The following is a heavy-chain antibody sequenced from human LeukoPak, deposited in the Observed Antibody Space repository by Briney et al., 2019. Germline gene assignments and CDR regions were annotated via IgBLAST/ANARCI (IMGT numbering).Heavy chain of an antibody. CDR1: GGSFSGYY. V-gene: IGHV4-34*01. J-gene: IGHJ4*02. CDR2: INHSGST. D-gene: IGHD3-3*01. CDR3: ARVGYDFWSGYCDY. Sequence: PSETLYLTCAVYGGSFSGYYWSWIRQPPGKGLEWIGEINHSGSTNYNPSLKSRVTISVDTSKNQFSLKLSSVTAADTAVYYCARVGYDFWSGYCDYWGQGTLVTVSS.